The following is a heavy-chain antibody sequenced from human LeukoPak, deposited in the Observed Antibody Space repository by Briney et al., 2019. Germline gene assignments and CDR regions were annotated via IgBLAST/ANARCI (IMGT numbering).Heavy chain of an antibody. CDR1: GFTFSSYA. D-gene: IGHD5-12*01. J-gene: IGHJ6*03. CDR2: ISSNGGST. V-gene: IGHV3-64*01. CDR3: ARGSGYDYLYYYYYMDV. Sequence: GGSLRLSCAASGFTFSSYAMHWVRQAPGKGLEDVSAISSNGGSTYYANSVKGRFTISRDNSKNTLYLQMGNLRAEDMAVYYCARGSGYDYLYYYYYMDVWGKGTTVTVSS.